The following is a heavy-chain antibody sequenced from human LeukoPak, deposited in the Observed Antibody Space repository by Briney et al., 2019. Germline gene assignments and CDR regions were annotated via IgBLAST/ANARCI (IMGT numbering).Heavy chain of an antibody. V-gene: IGHV3-66*01. CDR2: IYSGGST. CDR3: ARDRVGTTGYFDY. D-gene: IGHD1-1*01. Sequence: GGSLRLSCAASGFIVGSNYMSWVRQAPGKGLEWVSVIYSGGSTYYADSVKGRFTISRDNSKNTLYLQMNSLGAEDTAVYYCARDRVGTTGYFDYWGQGTLVTVSS. J-gene: IGHJ4*02. CDR1: GFIVGSNY.